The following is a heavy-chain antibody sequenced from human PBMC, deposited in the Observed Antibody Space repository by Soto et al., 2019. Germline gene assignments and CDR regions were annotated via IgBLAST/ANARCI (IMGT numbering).Heavy chain of an antibody. CDR2: ISGSGGNT. J-gene: IGHJ6*02. V-gene: IGHV3-23*01. CDR3: AKDLLRESYFYYGMDV. D-gene: IGHD1-26*01. Sequence: EVQLLESGGGLVQPGGSLRVSCAASGFTFSAYAMTWVRQAPGKGLEWVSGISGSGGNTYYGDSVKGRFTISRDNSENTLFLQMNSLRAEDTAVYYCAKDLLRESYFYYGMDVWGQGTTVTVSS. CDR1: GFTFSAYA.